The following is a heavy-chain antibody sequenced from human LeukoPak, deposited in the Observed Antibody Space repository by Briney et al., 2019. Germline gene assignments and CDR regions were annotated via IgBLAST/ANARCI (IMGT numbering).Heavy chain of an antibody. J-gene: IGHJ4*02. D-gene: IGHD3-10*01. CDR1: GGSISSDDNS. Sequence: SETLSLTCAVSGGSISSDDNSWNWIRQPPGKGLEWLGYIYHSGSAYYNPSLASRLIVSIDRSKNQFSLKLSSVTAADTAMYYCARGSRGSGSYFSNFDHWGQGTLVTVSS. CDR3: ARGSRGSGSYFSNFDH. CDR2: IYHSGSA. V-gene: IGHV4-30-2*01.